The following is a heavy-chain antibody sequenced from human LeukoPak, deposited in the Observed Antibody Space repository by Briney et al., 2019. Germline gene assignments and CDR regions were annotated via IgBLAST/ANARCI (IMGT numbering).Heavy chain of an antibody. CDR2: ISWNSGSI. Sequence: GRSLRLSCAASGFTFDDYAMHWVRQAPGKGLEWVSGISWNSGSIGYADSVKGRFTISRDNAKNSLYLQMNGLRAEDTALYYCAKETGGNFDYWGQGTLVTVSS. J-gene: IGHJ4*02. CDR3: AKETGGNFDY. V-gene: IGHV3-9*01. CDR1: GFTFDDYA. D-gene: IGHD3-16*01.